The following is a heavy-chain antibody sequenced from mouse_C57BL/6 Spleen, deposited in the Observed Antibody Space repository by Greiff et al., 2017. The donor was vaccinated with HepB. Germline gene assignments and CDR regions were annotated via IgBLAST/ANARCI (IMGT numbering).Heavy chain of an antibody. CDR1: GYTFTDYE. CDR3: TSMVTTNY. CDR2: IDPETGGT. V-gene: IGHV1-15*01. D-gene: IGHD2-2*01. J-gene: IGHJ2*01. Sequence: VHLVESGAELVRPGASVTLSCKASGYTFTDYEMHWVKQTPVHGLEWIGAIDPETGGTAYNQKFKGKAILTADKSSSTAYMELRSLTSEDSAVYYCTSMVTTNYWGQGTTLTVSS.